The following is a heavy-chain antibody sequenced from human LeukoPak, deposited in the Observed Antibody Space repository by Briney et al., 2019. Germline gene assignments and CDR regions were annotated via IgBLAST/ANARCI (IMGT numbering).Heavy chain of an antibody. V-gene: IGHV4-34*01. CDR3: ARDTHYGDYGLYYYYGMDV. Sequence: PSETLSLTCAVYGGSFSGYYWSWIRQPPGKGLEWIGEINHSGSTNYNPSLKSRVTISVDTSENQFSLKLSSVTAADTAVYYCARDTHYGDYGLYYYYGMDVWGQGTTVTVSS. J-gene: IGHJ6*02. CDR2: INHSGST. D-gene: IGHD4-17*01. CDR1: GGSFSGYY.